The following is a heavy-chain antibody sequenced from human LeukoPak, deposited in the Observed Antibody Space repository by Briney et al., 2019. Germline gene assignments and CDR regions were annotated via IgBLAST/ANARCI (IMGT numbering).Heavy chain of an antibody. CDR3: ASYYDSSGYYYETSYGMDV. CDR1: GGSISSSSYY. CDR2: IYYSGNT. Sequence: SETLSLTCTVSGGSISSSSYYWGWIRQPPGKGLEWIGTIYYSGNTYYNPSLKSRVTISVDTSKNQFSLNLSSVTAADTSVYYCASYYDSSGYYYETSYGMDVWGQGTTVTVSS. D-gene: IGHD3-22*01. J-gene: IGHJ6*02. V-gene: IGHV4-39*01.